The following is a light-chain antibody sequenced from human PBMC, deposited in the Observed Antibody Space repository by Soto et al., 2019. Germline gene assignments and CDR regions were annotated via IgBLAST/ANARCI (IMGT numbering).Light chain of an antibody. CDR1: SSNIGAGYG. Sequence: QSVLTQPPSVSGAPGQRVTISCTGSSSNIGAGYGVHWYQQLPGTAPNLLIYGNSNRPSGVPDRFSGSKSGTSASLAITGLQAEDEADYYCQSYDISLSVVFGGGTKLTVL. CDR3: QSYDISLSVV. CDR2: GNS. V-gene: IGLV1-40*01. J-gene: IGLJ2*01.